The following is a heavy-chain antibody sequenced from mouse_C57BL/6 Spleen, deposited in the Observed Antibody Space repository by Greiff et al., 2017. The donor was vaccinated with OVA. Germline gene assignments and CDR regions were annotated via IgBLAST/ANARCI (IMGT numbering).Heavy chain of an antibody. CDR1: GYTFTEYT. CDR3: ARHEVPLSLIATSAMDY. D-gene: IGHD6-1*01. V-gene: IGHV1-62-2*01. J-gene: IGHJ4*01. Sequence: QVQLQQSGAELVKPGASVKLSCKASGYTFTEYTIHWVKQRSGQGLEWIGWFYPGSGSIKYNEKFKDKATLTADKSSSTVYMGLSRLTSEDSAVYFCARHEVPLSLIATSAMDYWGQGTSVTVSS. CDR2: FYPGSGSI.